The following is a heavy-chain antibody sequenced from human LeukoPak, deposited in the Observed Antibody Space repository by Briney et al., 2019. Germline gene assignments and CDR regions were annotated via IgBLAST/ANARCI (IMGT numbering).Heavy chain of an antibody. CDR3: ARDLRHDFWSGYSSYNWFDP. V-gene: IGHV4-61*02. CDR2: IYTSGST. J-gene: IGHJ5*02. D-gene: IGHD3-3*01. Sequence: PSQTLSLTCTVSGGSISSGSYYWSWIRQPAGKGLEWIGRIYTSGSTNYNPSLKSRVTISVDTSKNQFSLKLSSVTAADTAVYYCARDLRHDFWSGYSSYNWFDPWGQGTLVTVSS. CDR1: GGSISSGSYY.